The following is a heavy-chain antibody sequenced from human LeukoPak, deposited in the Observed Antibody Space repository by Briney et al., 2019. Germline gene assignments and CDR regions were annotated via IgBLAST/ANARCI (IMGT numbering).Heavy chain of an antibody. Sequence: PSETLSLTCTVSGGSISSSSYYWGWIRQPPGKGLEWIGSIYYSGSTYYNPSLKSRVTISVDTSKNQFSLKLSSVTAADTAVYYCARVNYYDSSGCHAFDIWGQGTMVTVSS. D-gene: IGHD3-22*01. CDR2: IYYSGST. V-gene: IGHV4-39*07. CDR1: GGSISSSSYY. J-gene: IGHJ3*02. CDR3: ARVNYYDSSGCHAFDI.